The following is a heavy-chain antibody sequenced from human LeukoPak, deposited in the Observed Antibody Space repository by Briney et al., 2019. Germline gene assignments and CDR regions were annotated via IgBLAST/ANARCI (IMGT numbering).Heavy chain of an antibody. D-gene: IGHD3-3*01. CDR3: ATFRFLGT. CDR1: GFTFSNYW. Sequence: GGSLRLSCAASGFTFSNYWMTWVHQGPGKGLEWVANIKPGGNEKYYVDSVKGRFTISRDNVKNSLYLQMNSLRAEDTAIYYCATFRFLGTWGQGTMVTVSP. V-gene: IGHV3-7*03. CDR2: IKPGGNEK. J-gene: IGHJ3*01.